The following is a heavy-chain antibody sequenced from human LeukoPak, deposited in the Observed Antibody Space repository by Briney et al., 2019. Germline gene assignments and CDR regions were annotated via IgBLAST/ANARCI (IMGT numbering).Heavy chain of an antibody. D-gene: IGHD1-26*01. CDR3: ARAEWELDDAFDI. CDR1: GGSISSYY. Sequence: SETLSLTCTVSGGSISSYYWSWIRQPAGKGLEWIGRIYTSGSTNYNPSLKSRLTISVDTSKNQFSLKLSSVTAADTAVYYCARAEWELDDAFDIWGQGTMVTVS. V-gene: IGHV4-4*07. J-gene: IGHJ3*02. CDR2: IYTSGST.